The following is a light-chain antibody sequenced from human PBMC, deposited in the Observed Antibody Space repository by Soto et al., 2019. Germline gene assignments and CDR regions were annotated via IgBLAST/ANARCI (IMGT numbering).Light chain of an antibody. CDR3: CSYAGYYTLV. CDR2: DVR. J-gene: IGLJ2*01. CDR1: SSDVGGYNF. Sequence: QSVLTQPRSVSGSPGQAVTISCTGTSSDVGGYNFVSWYQQRPGKAPKVMIYDVRKRPSGVPDRFSGYKSGNTASLTISGLQADDEADYYCCSYAGYYTLVFGGGTKLTVL. V-gene: IGLV2-11*01.